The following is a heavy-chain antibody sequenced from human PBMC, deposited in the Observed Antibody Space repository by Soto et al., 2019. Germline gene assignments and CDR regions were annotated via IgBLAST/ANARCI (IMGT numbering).Heavy chain of an antibody. CDR2: IITIFGTA. CDR3: ARVPGYSISSGEGYFDY. J-gene: IGHJ4*02. Sequence: QVQLVQSGAEVKKPVSSVKVSCKAYGGTLSSYAISWVRQAPGQGLEWMGGIITIFGTANYAQKFQGRVPSTADESPSTAYMELSSLRSEHTAWYYCARVPGYSISSGEGYFDYLGQGTLVTVS. D-gene: IGHD6-6*01. CDR1: GGTLSSYA. V-gene: IGHV1-69*01.